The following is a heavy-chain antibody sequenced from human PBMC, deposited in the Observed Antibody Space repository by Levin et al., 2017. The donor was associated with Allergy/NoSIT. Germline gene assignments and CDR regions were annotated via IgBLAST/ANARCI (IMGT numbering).Heavy chain of an antibody. CDR3: ARAGWYFDL. J-gene: IGHJ2*01. CDR2: ISSDGSTT. CDR1: GFSFSSYW. V-gene: IGHV3-74*01. Sequence: ETLSLTCAASGFSFSSYWMHWVRQAPGKGLVWVSRISSDGSTTNYADSVKGRFTISRDNAKNTLYLQMNSLRAEDTAAYYCARAGWYFDLWGRGTLVTVSS.